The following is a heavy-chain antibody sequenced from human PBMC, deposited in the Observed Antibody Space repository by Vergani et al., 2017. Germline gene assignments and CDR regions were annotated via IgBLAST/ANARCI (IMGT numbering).Heavy chain of an antibody. J-gene: IGHJ6*03. V-gene: IGHV3-30*01. CDR2: ISYDGSNK. CDR1: GFTFSSYA. Sequence: QVQLVESGGGVVQPGRSLRLSCAASGFTFSSYAMHWVRQAPGKGLEWVAVISYDGSNKYYADSVKGRFTISRDNSKNTLYLQMNSLRAEDTAVYYCARETDEKYYDSSGYYYGGYYYSYMDVWGKGTTVTVSS. D-gene: IGHD3-22*01. CDR3: ARETDEKYYDSSGYYYGGYYYSYMDV.